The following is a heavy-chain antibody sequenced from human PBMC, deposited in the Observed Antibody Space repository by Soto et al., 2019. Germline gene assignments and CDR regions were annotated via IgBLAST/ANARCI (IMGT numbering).Heavy chain of an antibody. D-gene: IGHD5-18*01. CDR1: GGTFSSYA. J-gene: IGHJ4*02. CDR3: ATLGGTAMVKIDY. CDR2: IIPIFGTA. V-gene: IGHV1-69*06. Sequence: QVQLVQSGAEVKKPGSSVKVSCKASGGTFSSYAISWVRQAPGQGLEWMGGIIPIFGTANYAQKFQGRVTITADKSTRPAYMELSSLRSEDTALYYCATLGGTAMVKIDYWGQRTLVTVSS.